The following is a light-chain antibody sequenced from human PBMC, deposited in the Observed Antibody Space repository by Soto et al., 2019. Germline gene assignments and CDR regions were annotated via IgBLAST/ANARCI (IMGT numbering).Light chain of an antibody. J-gene: IGKJ4*01. CDR2: AAS. CDR3: HGYDNYPST. CDR1: QDISTS. Sequence: DIQMTQSPSSVSASVGDRVTITCRASQDISTSLAWFQQKPGEAPKSLIYAASHLHSEVPSKFSGSGAGTDFALCFRYVALADFATYYLHGYDNYPSTFGGGNEV. V-gene: IGKV1-16*02.